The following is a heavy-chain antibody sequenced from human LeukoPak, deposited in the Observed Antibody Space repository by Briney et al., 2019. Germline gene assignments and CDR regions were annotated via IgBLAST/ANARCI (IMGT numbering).Heavy chain of an antibody. CDR2: MRTDGSSI. Sequence: GGSLRLSCAASGFTLSTYWMHWVRQAPGKGLVWVSRMRTDGSSIFYADSVKGRFTISRDNAKNTLYLQMNSLRAEDTAVYYCARSDYLDYWGQGTLVTVSS. CDR3: ARSDYLDY. J-gene: IGHJ4*02. V-gene: IGHV3-74*01. CDR1: GFTLSTYW.